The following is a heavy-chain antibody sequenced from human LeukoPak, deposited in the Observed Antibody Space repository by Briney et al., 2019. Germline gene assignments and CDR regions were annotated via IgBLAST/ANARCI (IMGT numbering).Heavy chain of an antibody. CDR2: ISGSGGST. Sequence: GGSLRLSCAASGFTFSSYAMSWVRQAPGKGLEWVSAISGSGGSTYYADSVKGRFTISRDNAKNSRYLQMNSLRAEDTAVYYCARGHRDTAMVTYWGQGTLVTVSS. CDR1: GFTFSSYA. CDR3: ARGHRDTAMVTY. V-gene: IGHV3-23*01. D-gene: IGHD5-18*01. J-gene: IGHJ4*02.